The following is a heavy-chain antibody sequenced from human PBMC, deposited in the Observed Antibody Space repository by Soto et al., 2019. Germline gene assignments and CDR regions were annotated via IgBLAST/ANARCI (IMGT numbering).Heavy chain of an antibody. J-gene: IGHJ4*02. CDR2: IYYSGST. CDR3: ARAATIFGVVITYFDY. D-gene: IGHD3-3*01. Sequence: PSETLSLTCTVSGGSISSGGYYWSWIRQHPGKGLEWIGYIYYSGSTYYNPSLKSRVTISVDTSKNQFSLKLSSVTAADTAVYYFARAATIFGVVITYFDYWGQGTLVTVSS. CDR1: GGSISSGGYY. V-gene: IGHV4-31*03.